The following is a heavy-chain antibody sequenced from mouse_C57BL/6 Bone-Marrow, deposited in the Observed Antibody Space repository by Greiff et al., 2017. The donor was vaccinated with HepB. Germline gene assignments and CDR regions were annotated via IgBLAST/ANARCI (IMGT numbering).Heavy chain of an antibody. V-gene: IGHV1-81*01. D-gene: IGHD1-1*01. CDR1: GYTFTSYG. CDR3: ARSAYGSSYGWYFDV. Sequence: VKLQESGAELARPGASVKLSCKASGYTFTSYGISWVKQRTGQGLEWIGEIYPRSGNTYYNEKFKGKATLTADKSSSTAYMELRSLTSEDSAVYFCARSAYGSSYGWYFDVWGTGTTVTVSS. CDR2: IYPRSGNT. J-gene: IGHJ1*03.